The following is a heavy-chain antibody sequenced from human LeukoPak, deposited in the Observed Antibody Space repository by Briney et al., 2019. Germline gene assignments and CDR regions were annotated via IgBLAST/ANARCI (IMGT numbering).Heavy chain of an antibody. CDR1: GFSFSTYA. J-gene: IGHJ4*02. Sequence: PGTSLRLSCAASGFSFSTYAMHWVRQAPGKGPDWVAMIWSDASNQYYADSVKGRFTISRDNSKNTLYLQLNSLRAEDTAVYYCATERDSSWTFDSWGQGTLVTVSS. CDR3: ATERDSSWTFDS. D-gene: IGHD6-13*01. CDR2: IWSDASNQ. V-gene: IGHV3-33*01.